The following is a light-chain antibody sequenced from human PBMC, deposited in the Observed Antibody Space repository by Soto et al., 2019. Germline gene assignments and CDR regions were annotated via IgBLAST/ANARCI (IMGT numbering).Light chain of an antibody. CDR3: QQYGDSPPYT. CDR1: QRVSSSY. J-gene: IGKJ2*01. CDR2: AAS. Sequence: EIVLTQSPGTLSLSPGERATLSCRASQRVSSSYLAWYQQKPGRAPRLLIYAASSRATGIPDRFSGSGSGTDFTLTISRLEPEDFAVYYCQQYGDSPPYTFGQGTKLEIK. V-gene: IGKV3-20*01.